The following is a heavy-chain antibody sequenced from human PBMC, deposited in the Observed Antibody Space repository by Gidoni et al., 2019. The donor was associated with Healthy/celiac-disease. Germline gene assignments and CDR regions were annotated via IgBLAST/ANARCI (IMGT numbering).Heavy chain of an antibody. Sequence: QVQLLQSGAEVQKPGASVTVSCKASGSTFTSYYMHWVRQAPGQGLEWMGIINPSGGSTSYAQKFQGRVTMTRDTSTRTVYMELSSLRSEDTAVYYCARDKEDSSSWPGVGYWGQGTLVTVSS. D-gene: IGHD6-13*01. J-gene: IGHJ4*02. CDR2: INPSGGST. CDR1: GSTFTSYY. CDR3: ARDKEDSSSWPGVGY. V-gene: IGHV1-46*01.